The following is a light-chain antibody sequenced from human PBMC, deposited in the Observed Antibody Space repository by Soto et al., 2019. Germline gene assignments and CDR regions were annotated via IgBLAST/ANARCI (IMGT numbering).Light chain of an antibody. V-gene: IGKV3-20*01. J-gene: IGKJ1*01. CDR1: QSVSRNF. CDR2: GAS. Sequence: EIVLTQSPGTLSLSPGERATLSCRAGQSVSRNFLAWYQQKPGQTPRLIIYGASSRATGIPDRFSGSGSGTDFTLTINRLEPEDFALYYCKQYGSSWTFGQGTKVEIK. CDR3: KQYGSSWT.